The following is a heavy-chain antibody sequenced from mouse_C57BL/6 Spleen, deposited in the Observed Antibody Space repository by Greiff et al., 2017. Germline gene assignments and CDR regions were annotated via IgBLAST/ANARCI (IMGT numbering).Heavy chain of an antibody. D-gene: IGHD1-1*01. CDR2: ISSGSSTI. CDR3: ARGGFITTMDY. CDR1: GFTFSDYG. V-gene: IGHV5-17*01. Sequence: EVKLMESGGGLVKPGGSLKLSCAASGFTFSDYGMHWVRQAPEKGLEWVAYISSGSSTIYYADTVKGRFTISRDNAKNTLFLQMTSLRSEDTAMYYCARGGFITTMDYWGQGTSVTVSS. J-gene: IGHJ4*01.